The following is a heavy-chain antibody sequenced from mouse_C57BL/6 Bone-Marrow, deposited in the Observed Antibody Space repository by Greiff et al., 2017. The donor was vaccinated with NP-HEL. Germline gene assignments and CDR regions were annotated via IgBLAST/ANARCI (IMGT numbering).Heavy chain of an antibody. Sequence: EVHLVESGGGLVQPKGSLKLSCAASGFTFNTYAMHWVRQAPGKGLEWVARIRRKSSNYATYYADSVKDRFTISRDDSQSMLYLQMNNLKTEDTAMYYCVGEAETAQATYEFAYWGQGTLVTVSA. CDR1: GFTFNTYA. D-gene: IGHD3-2*02. CDR3: VGEAETAQATYEFAY. J-gene: IGHJ3*01. V-gene: IGHV10-3*01. CDR2: IRRKSSNYAT.